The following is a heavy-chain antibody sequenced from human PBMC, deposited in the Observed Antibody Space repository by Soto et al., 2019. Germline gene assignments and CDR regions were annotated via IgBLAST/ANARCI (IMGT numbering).Heavy chain of an antibody. CDR2: MYHGGRT. CDR1: GDSFTNYF. D-gene: IGHD2-8*01. Sequence: XATLSLSCTVSGDSFTNYFLSWMRQPPGKGLEWIGHMYHGGRTNYSPSLKSRVTMSLDSSRNQFSLNLSSVTAADTAVYFCARDPGYCTNGVCPIFDFWGQGLLVTVSS. J-gene: IGHJ4*02. CDR3: ARDPGYCTNGVCPIFDF. V-gene: IGHV4-59*01.